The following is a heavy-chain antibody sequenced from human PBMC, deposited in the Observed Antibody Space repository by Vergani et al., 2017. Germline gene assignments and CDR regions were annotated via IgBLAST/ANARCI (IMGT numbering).Heavy chain of an antibody. CDR1: EYSFGNYC. CDR3: ARHTTYTDS. J-gene: IGHJ4*02. CDR2: IYPVDSDT. D-gene: IGHD1-1*01. Sequence: EVELVQSGPEMRKPGASLKISCKGSEYSFGNYCIGWVRQMPGKGLEWMGIIYPVDSDTRYSPSFQGQVTISADKSISTAFLQWDSLKASDTALYYCARHTTYTDSWGQGTLVTVSS. V-gene: IGHV5-51*01.